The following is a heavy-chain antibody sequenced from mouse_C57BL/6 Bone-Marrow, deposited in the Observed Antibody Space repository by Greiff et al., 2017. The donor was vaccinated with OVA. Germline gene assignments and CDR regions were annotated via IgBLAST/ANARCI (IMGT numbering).Heavy chain of an antibody. V-gene: IGHV1-55*01. CDR1: GYTFTSYW. J-gene: IGHJ1*03. CDR3: ARGMTRADWYFDV. D-gene: IGHD3-3*01. Sequence: QVQLQQPGAELVKPGASVKLSCKASGYTFTSYWITWVKQRPGQGLEWIGDIYPGSGSTNYNEKFKSKATLTVDTSSSTAYMQLSSLTSEDSAVDYCARGMTRADWYFDVWGTGTTVTVSS. CDR2: IYPGSGST.